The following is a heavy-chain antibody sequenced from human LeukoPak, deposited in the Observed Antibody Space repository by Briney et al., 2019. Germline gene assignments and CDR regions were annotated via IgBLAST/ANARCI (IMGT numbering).Heavy chain of an antibody. V-gene: IGHV1-2*02. Sequence: PGASVKVSCKASGYTFTGYYMHWVRQAPGQGLEWMGWINPNSGGTNYAQKFQGRVTMTRDTSISTAYMELSRLRSDDTAVYYCARCMTTVTPNWFDPWGQGTLVTVSS. CDR3: ARCMTTVTPNWFDP. CDR2: INPNSGGT. D-gene: IGHD4-17*01. CDR1: GYTFTGYY. J-gene: IGHJ5*02.